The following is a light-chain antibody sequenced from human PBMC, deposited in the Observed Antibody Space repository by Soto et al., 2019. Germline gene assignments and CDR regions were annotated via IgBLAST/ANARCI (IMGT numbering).Light chain of an antibody. CDR2: AAS. J-gene: IGKJ2*01. V-gene: IGKV1-39*01. Sequence: DLQMTQSPSSLSASVGDRVTITCRASQSIGNYLNWYQQKPGKAPKLLIYAASSLQSGVPSRFSGSGSRTDFTLTISSVQPEDFATYYCQQSYSVPYTFGQWTKVDIK. CDR3: QQSYSVPYT. CDR1: QSIGNY.